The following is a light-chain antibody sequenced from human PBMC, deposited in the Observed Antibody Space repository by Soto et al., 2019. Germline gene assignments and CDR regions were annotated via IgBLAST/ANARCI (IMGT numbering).Light chain of an antibody. CDR2: DVS. CDR3: NSYTSSSTYV. Sequence: QSALTQPASVSGSPGQSITISCTGTSSDVGNYNYVSWYQQHPGKAPKLMIYDVSNRPSGVSNRFSGSKSGNTASLTISGLQAEDEADYYCNSYTSSSTYVFGAGTKVTVI. CDR1: SSDVGNYNY. J-gene: IGLJ1*01. V-gene: IGLV2-14*01.